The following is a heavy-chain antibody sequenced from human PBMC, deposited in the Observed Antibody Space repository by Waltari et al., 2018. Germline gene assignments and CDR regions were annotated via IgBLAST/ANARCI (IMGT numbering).Heavy chain of an antibody. CDR2: IYPRDSDT. V-gene: IGHV5-51*01. CDR1: GYSFTSYW. CDR3: ARLQDSSGYYYEGYCDY. D-gene: IGHD3-22*01. Sequence: EVQLVQSGAEVKKPGESLKISCKGSGYSFTSYWIGWVRQMPGKGPQWMGSIYPRDSDTSCSPSFQCQVSNSADKSISSAYLQWSSLKASDTAMYYCARLQDSSGYYYEGYCDYWGQGTLVTVSS. J-gene: IGHJ4*02.